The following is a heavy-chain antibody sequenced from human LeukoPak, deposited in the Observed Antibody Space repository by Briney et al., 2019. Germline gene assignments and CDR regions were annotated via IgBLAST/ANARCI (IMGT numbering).Heavy chain of an antibody. D-gene: IGHD4-17*01. V-gene: IGHV1-18*04. Sequence: ASVKVSCKASGYTFTSYYMHWVRQAPGQGLEWMGWISAYNGNTNYAQKLQGRVTMTTDTSTSTAYMELRSLRSDDTAVYYCARDSRMTTVTTHGYWGQGTLVTVSS. CDR3: ARDSRMTTVTTHGY. CDR2: ISAYNGNT. J-gene: IGHJ4*02. CDR1: GYTFTSYY.